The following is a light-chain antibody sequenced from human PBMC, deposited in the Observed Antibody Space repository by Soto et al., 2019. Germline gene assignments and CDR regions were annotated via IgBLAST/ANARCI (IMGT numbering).Light chain of an antibody. CDR3: QQRKSWPPIT. CDR1: QSVDNY. V-gene: IGKV3-11*01. CDR2: DAS. Sequence: ETVLTQSPATLSLSPGERATLSCRASQSVDNYLLWYQQKPGQAPRLLIYDASNRAPGIPARFSGSGSGTDFTLTTSSLEPEDFAIYYCQQRKSWPPITFGQGTRLEIK. J-gene: IGKJ5*01.